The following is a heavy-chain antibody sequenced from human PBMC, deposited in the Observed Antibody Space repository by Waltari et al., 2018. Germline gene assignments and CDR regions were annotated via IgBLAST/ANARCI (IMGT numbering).Heavy chain of an antibody. J-gene: IGHJ4*02. Sequence: QVQLQESGPGLVKPSETLSLTCGVSNYSISSGYYWGWIRQPPGKGLEWIGRADHRGRSFYTPSLTSRITISIDTSNNQFSLRLTPVTAADTAIYFCARVAGYSADWNRGGDYFEYWGQGTLVTVSS. D-gene: IGHD1-1*01. CDR1: NYSISSGYY. CDR3: ARVAGYSADWNRGGDYFEY. CDR2: ADHRGRS. V-gene: IGHV4-38-2*01.